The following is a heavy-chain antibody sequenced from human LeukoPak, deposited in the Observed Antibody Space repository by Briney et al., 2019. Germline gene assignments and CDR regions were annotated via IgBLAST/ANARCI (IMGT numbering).Heavy chain of an antibody. V-gene: IGHV3-21*01. CDR3: ARSGVVVAALERGVANWFDP. J-gene: IGHJ5*02. CDR1: GFTFSSYS. Sequence: GGSLRLSCAASGFTFSSYSMNWVRQAPGKGLEWVSSISSSSSYIYYADSVKGRFTISRDNAKNSLFTQMNSLRAEDTAVYDCARSGVVVAALERGVANWFDPWGQGTLVTVSS. CDR2: ISSSSSYI. D-gene: IGHD2-15*01.